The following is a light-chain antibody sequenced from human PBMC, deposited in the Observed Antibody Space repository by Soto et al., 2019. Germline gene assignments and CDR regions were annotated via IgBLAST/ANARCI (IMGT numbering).Light chain of an antibody. CDR1: QNLLHRNGYNY. CDR3: MQALQTPLT. CDR2: LGS. J-gene: IGKJ4*01. V-gene: IGKV2-28*01. Sequence: IVMAPSPLSLPVTPGEPASISCRSSQNLLHRNGYNYLDWYVQKPGQSPQLLIYLGSNRASGIPDRFSGSRSGTDLTRKIRRVEAEDVGVYYYMQALQTPLTFCGGTKL.